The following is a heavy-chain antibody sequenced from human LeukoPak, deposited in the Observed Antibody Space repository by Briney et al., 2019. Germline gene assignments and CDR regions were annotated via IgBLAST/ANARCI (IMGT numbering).Heavy chain of an antibody. CDR1: GYTFTSYG. V-gene: IGHV1-18*04. Sequence: ASVKVSCKASGYTFTSYGISWVRQAPGQGLEWMGWISPYNGNTNYAQKLQGRVTMTTDTSKSTAYMELRSLGSDDTAVYYCARVPELGRSVDYWGQGTLVTVSS. CDR2: ISPYNGNT. J-gene: IGHJ4*02. D-gene: IGHD1-14*01. CDR3: ARVPELGRSVDY.